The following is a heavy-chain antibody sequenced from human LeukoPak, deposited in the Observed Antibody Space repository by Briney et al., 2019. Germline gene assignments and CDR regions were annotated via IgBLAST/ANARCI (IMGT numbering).Heavy chain of an antibody. CDR3: ARTPTPARSVAQRAAFDI. CDR1: GYSVSSGYY. V-gene: IGHV4-38-2*02. CDR2: IYHGGST. D-gene: IGHD3-3*01. J-gene: IGHJ3*02. Sequence: SETLSLTCTVSGYSVSSGYYWVWIRQPPGKGLEWIGSIYHGGSTYYNPSLKSRVTISVDTSKNQFSLKLSSVTAADTAVYYCARTPTPARSVAQRAAFDIWGQGTMVTVSS.